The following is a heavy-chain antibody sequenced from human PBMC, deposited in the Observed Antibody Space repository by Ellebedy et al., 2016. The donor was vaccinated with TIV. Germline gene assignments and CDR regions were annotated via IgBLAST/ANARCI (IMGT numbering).Heavy chain of an antibody. CDR3: ARQGCSSTSCYTVDY. J-gene: IGHJ4*02. Sequence: GESLKISCKGSGYSFSTHWIAWVRQMPGKGLELMGIIYPGDSNTRYSPSLQGQVTISVDKSITTAYLQWSSLNASDTAMYYCARQGCSSTSCYTVDYWGQGTLVTVSS. CDR2: IYPGDSNT. CDR1: GYSFSTHW. V-gene: IGHV5-51*01. D-gene: IGHD2-2*02.